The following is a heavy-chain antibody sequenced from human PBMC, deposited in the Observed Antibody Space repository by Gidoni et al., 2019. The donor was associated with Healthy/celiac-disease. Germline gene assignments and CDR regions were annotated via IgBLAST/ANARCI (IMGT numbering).Heavy chain of an antibody. CDR2: MNPNSGNT. CDR1: GYTFTSYD. D-gene: IGHD6-19*01. Sequence: QVQLVQSGAEVKKPGASVKVSCKASGYTFTSYDINWVRQATGQGLEWMGWMNPNSGNTGYAQKFQGRVTMTRNTSISTAYMELSSLRSEDTAVYYCARARPNKYSSGWRVFDYWGQGTLVTVSS. CDR3: ARARPNKYSSGWRVFDY. J-gene: IGHJ4*02. V-gene: IGHV1-8*01.